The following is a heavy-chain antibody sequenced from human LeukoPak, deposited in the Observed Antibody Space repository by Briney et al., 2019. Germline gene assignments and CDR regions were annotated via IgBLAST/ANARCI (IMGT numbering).Heavy chain of an antibody. V-gene: IGHV3-23*01. J-gene: IGHJ4*02. CDR3: AREDYGYSWNYLDY. CDR2: ISGIGGRT. D-gene: IGHD1-20*01. CDR1: GFTFSSYG. Sequence: GGSLRLSCAASGFTFSSYGMSWVRQAPGKGLEWVSGISGIGGRTHYADSVKGRFTISRDNSEHTAYLQMNSLRAEDTAVYYCAREDYGYSWNYLDYWGQGTLVSVSS.